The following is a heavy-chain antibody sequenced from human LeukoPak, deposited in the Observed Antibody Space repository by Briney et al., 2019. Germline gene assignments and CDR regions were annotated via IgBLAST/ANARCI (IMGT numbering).Heavy chain of an antibody. V-gene: IGHV4-61*01. D-gene: IGHD6-19*01. Sequence: SETLSLTCTVSGGSVSSGSYYWSWIRQPPGKGLEWIGYIYYSGSTNYNPSLKSRVTISVDTSKNQFSLKLSSVTAADTAVYYCARGVSSSGWYEGPYYYYGMDVWGQGTTVTVSS. CDR1: GGSVSSGSYY. CDR3: ARGVSSSGWYEGPYYYYGMDV. J-gene: IGHJ6*02. CDR2: IYYSGST.